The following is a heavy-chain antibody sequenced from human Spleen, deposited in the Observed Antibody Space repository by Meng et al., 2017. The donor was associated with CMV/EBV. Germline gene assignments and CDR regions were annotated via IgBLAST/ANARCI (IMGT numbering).Heavy chain of an antibody. J-gene: IGHJ4*02. V-gene: IGHV3-7*01. CDR2: IKPDESEK. D-gene: IGHD4-11*01. CDR1: GFTVTSNY. CDR3: ARGGTTPRMYYFDY. Sequence: GESLKISCAASGFTVTSNYMSWVRQAPGKGLEWVANIKPDESEKTYVDSVRGRFSISRDNSKNTLYLQMNSLRAEDTAVYYCARGGTTPRMYYFDYWGQGTLVTVSS.